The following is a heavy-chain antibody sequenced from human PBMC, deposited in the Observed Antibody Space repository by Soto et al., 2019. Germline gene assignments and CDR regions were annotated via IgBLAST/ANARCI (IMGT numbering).Heavy chain of an antibody. CDR3: AMRSSSFYFGY. D-gene: IGHD6-13*01. CDR2: ISGSDGST. V-gene: IGHV3-23*01. J-gene: IGHJ4*02. CDR1: GFTFSSYA. Sequence: EVQLLESGGGLVQPGGSLRLSCAASGFTFSSYAMNWVRQAPGKGLEWVSVISGSDGSTYYADSVKGRFTISRDTSSNTLNLQMTSRKAEDTDVYYCAMRSSSFYFGYWGQGTLGAVSS.